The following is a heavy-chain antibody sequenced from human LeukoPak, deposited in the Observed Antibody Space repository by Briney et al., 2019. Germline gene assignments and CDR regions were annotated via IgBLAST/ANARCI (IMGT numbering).Heavy chain of an antibody. CDR3: AKDRSYSSSWYDMNV. Sequence: PGGSLRLSCAASGFTFNTYAMSWVRQAPGKGLEWVSGISASGGSTYYADSVKGRFTISRDNSKNTLYVQMNSLRAEDTAIYYCAKDRSYSSSWYDMNVWGQGTTVTVSS. J-gene: IGHJ6*02. V-gene: IGHV3-23*01. D-gene: IGHD6-13*01. CDR2: ISASGGST. CDR1: GFTFNTYA.